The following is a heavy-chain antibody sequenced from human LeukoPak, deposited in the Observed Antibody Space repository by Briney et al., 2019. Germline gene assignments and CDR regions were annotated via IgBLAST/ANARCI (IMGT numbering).Heavy chain of an antibody. CDR3: ARDGNYRFDY. J-gene: IGHJ4*02. CDR1: GFTFSSYG. Sequence: GRSLRLSCAASGFTFSSYGMHWVRQGPGKGLEWVAVIWYDGSKTYYADSVKGRFTISRDSSKKTLYLQMNSLRAEDTAVYYCARDGNYRFDYWGQGTLVTVSS. D-gene: IGHD3-16*02. CDR2: IWYDGSKT. V-gene: IGHV3-33*01.